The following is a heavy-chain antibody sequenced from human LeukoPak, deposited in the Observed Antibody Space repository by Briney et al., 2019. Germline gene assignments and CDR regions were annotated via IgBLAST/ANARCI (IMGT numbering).Heavy chain of an antibody. CDR2: FRTGGSA. D-gene: IGHD3-22*01. V-gene: IGHV4-61*02. J-gene: IGHJ4*02. CDR1: GGSISSDNYY. Sequence: SQTLSLTCSVSGGSISSDNYYWTWIRQPAGKGLEWIGRFRTGGSANYNPSLKSRVTISVDTSKNQFSLRLNSVTAADTAIYYCAREEYYDDSGYYFRYFDSWGQGTLVTVSS. CDR3: AREEYYDDSGYYFRYFDS.